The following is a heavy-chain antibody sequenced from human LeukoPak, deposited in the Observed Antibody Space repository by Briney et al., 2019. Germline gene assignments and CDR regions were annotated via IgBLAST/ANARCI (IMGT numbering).Heavy chain of an antibody. D-gene: IGHD3-10*01. V-gene: IGHV4-4*07. Sequence: PSETLSLTCTVAGGSISNYSWNWIRQPAGKGLEWIGHIYSSGSTNYNPSLKSRVTMSVDTSKNQFSLRLSSVTAADTAVYYCARGIYGSGLAAFDIWGQGTMVTVSS. CDR1: GGSISNYS. CDR2: IYSSGST. CDR3: ARGIYGSGLAAFDI. J-gene: IGHJ3*02.